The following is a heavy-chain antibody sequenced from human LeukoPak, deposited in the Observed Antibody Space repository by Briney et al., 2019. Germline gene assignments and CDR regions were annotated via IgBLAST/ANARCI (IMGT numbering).Heavy chain of an antibody. V-gene: IGHV3-48*03. J-gene: IGHJ4*02. D-gene: IGHD3-10*01. CDR1: GFTFSSYE. CDR3: ARLSGVWFGDFDY. Sequence: GGSLRLSCAASGFTFSSYEMNWVRQAPGKGLEWVSYISSSGSTIYYADSVKGRFTISRDNAKNSLYVQMNSLRAEDTAVYYCARLSGVWFGDFDYWGQGNLVTVSS. CDR2: ISSSGSTI.